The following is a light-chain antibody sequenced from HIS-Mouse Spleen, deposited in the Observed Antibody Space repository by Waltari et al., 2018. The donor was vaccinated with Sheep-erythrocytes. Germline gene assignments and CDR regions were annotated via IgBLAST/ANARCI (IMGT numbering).Light chain of an antibody. CDR3: QQRSNWYT. CDR1: QSVSSY. V-gene: IGKV3-11*01. Sequence: ELVLTQSPATLSLSPGERATLSCRASQSVSSYLAWYQQKPGQAPRLLIYDASNRATGIPARFSGSGSGTDFTLTISSLEPEDLAVYYCQQRSNWYTFGQGTKLEIK. CDR2: DAS. J-gene: IGKJ2*01.